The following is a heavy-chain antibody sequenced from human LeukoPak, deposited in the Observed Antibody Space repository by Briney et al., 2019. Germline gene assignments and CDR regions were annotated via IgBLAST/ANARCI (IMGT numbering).Heavy chain of an antibody. V-gene: IGHV1-69*04. J-gene: IGHJ4*02. Sequence: VASVKVSCKASGGTFSSYAISWVRQAPGQGLEWMGRIIPILSIANYAQKFQGRVTITADKSTSTAYMELSSLRSEDTAVYYCAAPSGDRASQKIWGQGTLVTVSS. CDR3: AAPSGDRASQKI. CDR2: IIPILSIA. D-gene: IGHD2-21*01. CDR1: GGTFSSYA.